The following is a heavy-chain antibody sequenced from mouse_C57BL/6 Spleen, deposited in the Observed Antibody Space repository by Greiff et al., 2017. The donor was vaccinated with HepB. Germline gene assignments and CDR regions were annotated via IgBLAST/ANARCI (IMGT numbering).Heavy chain of an antibody. D-gene: IGHD1-1*02. Sequence: DVMLVESGGGLVKPGGSLKLSCAASGFTFSDYGMHWVRQAPEKGLEWVAYISSGSSTIYYADTVKGRFTISRDNAKNTLFLQMTSLRSEDTAMYYCARLWSNWYFDVWGTGTTVTVSS. CDR1: GFTFSDYG. CDR2: ISSGSSTI. J-gene: IGHJ1*03. CDR3: ARLWSNWYFDV. V-gene: IGHV5-17*01.